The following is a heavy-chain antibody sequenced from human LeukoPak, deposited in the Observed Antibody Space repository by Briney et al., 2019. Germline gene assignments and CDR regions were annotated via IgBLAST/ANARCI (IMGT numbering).Heavy chain of an antibody. J-gene: IGHJ4*02. Sequence: SETLSLTCTVSGGSITSSPYYWGWIRQPPGKGLEWIGSISFSGSTFYNPSLEGRVTVSRDTSKNQLSLKVNSVTAADTAVYYCASAYRQQQLVRDWGQGTLVTVSS. V-gene: IGHV4-39*07. CDR3: ASAYRQQQLVRD. D-gene: IGHD6-13*01. CDR2: ISFSGST. CDR1: GGSITSSPYY.